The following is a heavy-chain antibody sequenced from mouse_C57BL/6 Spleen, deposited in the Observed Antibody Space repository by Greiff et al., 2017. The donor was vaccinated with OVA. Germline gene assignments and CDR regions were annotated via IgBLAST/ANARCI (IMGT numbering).Heavy chain of an antibody. CDR2: ISYDGSN. CDR1: GYSITSGYY. V-gene: IGHV3-6*01. D-gene: IGHD1-1*01. J-gene: IGHJ2*01. CDR3: ARGGIHYYGSSYGY. Sequence: VQLKESGPGLVKPSQSLSLTCSVTGYSITSGYYWNWIRQFPGNKLEWMGYISYDGSNNYNPSLKNRISITRDTSKNQFFLKLNSVTTEDTATYYCARGGIHYYGSSYGYWGQGTTLTVSS.